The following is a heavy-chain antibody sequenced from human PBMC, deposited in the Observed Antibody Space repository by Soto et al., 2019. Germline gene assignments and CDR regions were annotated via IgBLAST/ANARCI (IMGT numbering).Heavy chain of an antibody. J-gene: IGHJ3*02. CDR2: IWLAGKRI. CDR3: APDLLEEPADYYDPKADAHGT. Sequence: LRLSCAASGFPFTSFGVHWVRQAPGKGLEWVAFIWLAGKRIHYADSVKGRFTISRDNSKNTVYLQMNSLAPEHAAISYCAPDLLEEPADYYDPKADAHGTSGQG. V-gene: IGHV3-33*03. CDR1: GFPFTSFG. D-gene: IGHD3-22*01.